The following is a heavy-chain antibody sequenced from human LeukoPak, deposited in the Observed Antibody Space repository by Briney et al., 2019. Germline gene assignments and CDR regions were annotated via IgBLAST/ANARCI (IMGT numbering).Heavy chain of an antibody. V-gene: IGHV7-4-1*02. CDR2: INTNTGNP. CDR1: GYTFTSYD. D-gene: IGHD3-3*01. J-gene: IGHJ3*02. Sequence: ASVKVSCKASGYTFTSYDINWVRQATGQGLEWMGWINTNTGNPTYAQGFTGRFVFSLDTSVSTAYLQISSLKAEDTAVYYCARMIQRITIFGVASDAFDIWGQGTMVTVSS. CDR3: ARMIQRITIFGVASDAFDI.